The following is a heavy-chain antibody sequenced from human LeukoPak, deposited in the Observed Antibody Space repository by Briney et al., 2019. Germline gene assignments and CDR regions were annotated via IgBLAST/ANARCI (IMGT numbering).Heavy chain of an antibody. CDR1: GYTFTSYY. CDR3: ARDKYVDAFDI. D-gene: IGHD2/OR15-2a*01. V-gene: IGHV1-69*05. J-gene: IGHJ3*02. CDR2: IIPIFGTA. Sequence: SVKVSCKASGYTFTSYYMHWVRQAPGQGLEWMGRIIPIFGTANYAQKFQGRVTITTDESTSTAYMELSSLRSEDTAVYYCARDKYVDAFDIWGQGTMVTVSS.